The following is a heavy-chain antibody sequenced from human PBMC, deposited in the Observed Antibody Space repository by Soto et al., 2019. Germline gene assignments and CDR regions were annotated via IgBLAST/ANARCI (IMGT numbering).Heavy chain of an antibody. CDR3: ARYNSGHSDY. D-gene: IGHD1-26*01. J-gene: IGHJ4*02. CDR1: GFTFRNYG. Sequence: QVYLVQSGGGVVQPGRSLRLSCAASGFTFRNYGMHWVRQAPGRGLEWVAVIWFDGSEIYYADSVKGRFTISRDNSNSALFLQMDYLRAEDTAMYYCARYNSGHSDYWGQGTRVTVSS. CDR2: IWFDGSEI. V-gene: IGHV3-33*01.